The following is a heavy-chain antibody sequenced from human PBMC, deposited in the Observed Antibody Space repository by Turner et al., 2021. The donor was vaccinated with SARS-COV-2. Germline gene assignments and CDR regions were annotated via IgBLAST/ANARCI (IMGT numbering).Heavy chain of an antibody. CDR3: ARLHQRSFDY. CDR2: ISYSGST. CDR1: GGSISSGTYY. V-gene: IGHV4-30-4*01. Sequence: QVKLQESGPGLVEPSQTLFLTCSVSGGSISSGTYYWHWIRQPPGKGLEWIGYISYSGSTFYSPSFASRLTMSRDTSKNHFSLKLTSVTAADTAVYYCARLHQRSFDYWGQGDLVTVSS. J-gene: IGHJ4*02.